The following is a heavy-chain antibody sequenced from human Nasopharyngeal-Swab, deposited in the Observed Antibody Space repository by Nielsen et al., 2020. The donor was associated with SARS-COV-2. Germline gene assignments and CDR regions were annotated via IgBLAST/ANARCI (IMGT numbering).Heavy chain of an antibody. CDR2: LYYNGKT. D-gene: IGHD6-13*01. V-gene: IGHV4-39*01. J-gene: IGHJ4*02. CDR1: GDSIAYSTFY. CDR3: VRSSSWYYFDY. Sequence: SETLSLTCTVSGDSIAYSTFYWGWIRQPPGKGLEWIGKLYYNGKTYQNPSLKIRLTISVDKSKNQFSLQLSSVTAADTAVYYCVRSSSWYYFDYWAQGTQVTVSS.